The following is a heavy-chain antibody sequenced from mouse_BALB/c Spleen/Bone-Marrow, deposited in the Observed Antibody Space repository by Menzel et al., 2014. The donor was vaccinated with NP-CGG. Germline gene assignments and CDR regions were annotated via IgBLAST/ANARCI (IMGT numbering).Heavy chain of an antibody. Sequence: VQLQQSGPELVKPGASVKISCKASGYAFSSSWVNWVKQRPGQGLEWIGRIYPGDGDIYYNGKFKGKATLTADKSSSTAYMQLSSLTSVDSAVYLCARSDGYRVMDYWGQGTSVTVSS. D-gene: IGHD2-3*01. CDR3: ARSDGYRVMDY. J-gene: IGHJ4*01. CDR1: GYAFSSSW. CDR2: IYPGDGDI. V-gene: IGHV1-82*01.